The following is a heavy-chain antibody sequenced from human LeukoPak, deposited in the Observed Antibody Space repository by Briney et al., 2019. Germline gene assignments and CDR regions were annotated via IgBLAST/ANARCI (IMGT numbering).Heavy chain of an antibody. V-gene: IGHV1-46*01. Sequence: ASVKVSCKASGYTFTSYYMHWVRQAPGQGLEWMGIINPSGGSTSYAQKFQGRVAMTRDMSISTAYMELSRLGSDDTAVYYCARGSDYGDSPGLNWGQGTLVTVSS. D-gene: IGHD4-17*01. CDR2: INPSGGST. CDR1: GYTFTSYY. CDR3: ARGSDYGDSPGLN. J-gene: IGHJ4*02.